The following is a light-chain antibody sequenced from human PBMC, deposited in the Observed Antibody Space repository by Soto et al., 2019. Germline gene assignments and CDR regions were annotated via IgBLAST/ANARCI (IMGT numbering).Light chain of an antibody. Sequence: EIVLTQSRGSLSLSPGERGTLSCRASQSVDNSFFAWYQQKPDQAPRLLIYGASNRATGIPDRFSGSGSGTDFTLTISRLEPEDFAVYYCQQYVSSVTFGQGTKVEIK. CDR1: QSVDNSF. CDR3: QQYVSSVT. CDR2: GAS. V-gene: IGKV3-20*01. J-gene: IGKJ1*01.